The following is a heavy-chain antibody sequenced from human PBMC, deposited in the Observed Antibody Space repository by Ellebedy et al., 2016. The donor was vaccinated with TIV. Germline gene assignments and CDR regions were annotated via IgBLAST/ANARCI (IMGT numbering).Heavy chain of an antibody. D-gene: IGHD2-15*01. CDR1: RFTFSNYW. CDR3: SRGGGCGGGTCYYPDF. V-gene: IGHV3-21*01. CDR2: ISTISSY. J-gene: IGHJ4*02. Sequence: GESLKISCASSRFTFSNYWMNWVRQAPGKGLEWVSSISTISSYADSVRGRFTISRDNAKNSLYLQMNSPRAEDTAVYYCSRGGGCGGGTCYYPDFWGQGTLVTVSS.